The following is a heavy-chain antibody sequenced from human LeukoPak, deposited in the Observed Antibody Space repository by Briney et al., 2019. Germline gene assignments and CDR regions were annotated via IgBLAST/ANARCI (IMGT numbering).Heavy chain of an antibody. V-gene: IGHV1-2*02. CDR2: INPNSGGT. Sequence: ASVKVSCKASGYTFTGYYMHWVRQAPGQGLEWMGWINPNSGGTNYAQKFKGRVTMTRDTSINTGYMELTRLRSDDTAVYYCAKVGDFHGLDVWGQGTTVTVSS. CDR1: GYTFTGYY. D-gene: IGHD3-10*01. CDR3: AKVGDFHGLDV. J-gene: IGHJ6*02.